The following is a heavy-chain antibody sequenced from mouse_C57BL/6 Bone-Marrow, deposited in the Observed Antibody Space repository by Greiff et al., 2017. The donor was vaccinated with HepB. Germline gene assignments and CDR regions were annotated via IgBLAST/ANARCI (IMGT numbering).Heavy chain of an antibody. CDR1: GYTFTSYW. CDR2: IDPSDSYT. CDR3: ARSYYYGSRPDY. Sequence: QVHVKQPGAELVRPGTSVKLSCKASGYTFTSYWMHWVKQRPGQGLEWIGVIDPSDSYTNYNQKFKGKATLTVDTSSSTAYMQLSSLTSEDSAVYYCARSYYYGSRPDYWGQGTTLTVSS. D-gene: IGHD1-1*01. V-gene: IGHV1-59*01. J-gene: IGHJ2*01.